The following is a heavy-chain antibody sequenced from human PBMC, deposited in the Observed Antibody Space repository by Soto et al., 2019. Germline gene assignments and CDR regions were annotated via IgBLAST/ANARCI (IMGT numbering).Heavy chain of an antibody. V-gene: IGHV1-18*04. Sequence: VASVKVSCKASGCTFTSYGISWVRQAPGQGLEWMGWISAYNGNTNYAQKLQGRVTMTTDTSTSTAYMELRSLRSDDTAVYYCARDLGVVVPAGVFDYWGQGTLVTVSS. J-gene: IGHJ4*02. D-gene: IGHD2-2*01. CDR2: ISAYNGNT. CDR1: GCTFTSYG. CDR3: ARDLGVVVPAGVFDY.